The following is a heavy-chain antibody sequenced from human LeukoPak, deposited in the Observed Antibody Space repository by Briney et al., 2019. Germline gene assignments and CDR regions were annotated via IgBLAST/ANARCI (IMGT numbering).Heavy chain of an antibody. CDR3: ARADRLHGGPYLIGP. V-gene: IGHV1-2*02. CDR1: GYSFTDYY. Sequence: ASVKVSCKTSGYSFTDYYKHWVRQAPGQGLEWMGWINPNSGGTSSAQKFQGRVTMTRDTSITTVYMEMSWLTSDDTAIYYCARADRLHGGPYLIGPWGQGTLVTVSS. J-gene: IGHJ5*02. D-gene: IGHD2-21*01. CDR2: INPNSGGT.